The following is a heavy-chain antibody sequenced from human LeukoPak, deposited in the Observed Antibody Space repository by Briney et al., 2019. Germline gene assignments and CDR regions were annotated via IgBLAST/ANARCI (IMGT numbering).Heavy chain of an antibody. D-gene: IGHD6-19*01. J-gene: IGHJ3*02. CDR2: IGSSSSYI. CDR1: GFTCSSYS. V-gene: IGHV3-21*01. CDR3: ARDPGSGWLDDAFDI. Sequence: PGGSLRLSCAGSGFTCSSYSMNWVRHAPGKGLECVSSIGSSSSYIYYADSVKGRFTTSTDNAKNSLYLQRKSLGPEVTAVYSCARDPGSGWLDDAFDIWGQGTMVTVSS.